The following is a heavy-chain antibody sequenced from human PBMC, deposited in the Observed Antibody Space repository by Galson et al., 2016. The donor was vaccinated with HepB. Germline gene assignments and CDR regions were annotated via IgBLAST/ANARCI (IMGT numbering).Heavy chain of an antibody. Sequence: SLRLSCAASGFTFDGSAFHWVRQASGKGLEWVGHIRSKLNNYATGYAESVKGRFTISRDDSKNTAYLQMNSLQSEDTAMYYCATHRVSTRSPNDYWGQGTLVTVAS. CDR2: IRSKLNNYAT. CDR1: GFTFDGSA. CDR3: ATHRVSTRSPNDY. V-gene: IGHV3-73*01. D-gene: IGHD5/OR15-5a*01. J-gene: IGHJ4*02.